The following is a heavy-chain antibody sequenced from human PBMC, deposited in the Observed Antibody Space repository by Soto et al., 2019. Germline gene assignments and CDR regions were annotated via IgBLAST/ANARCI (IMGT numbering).Heavy chain of an antibody. CDR2: VWKDGSNR. Sequence: PGWSLRLSCSASVITFSDYGMHWFRQAPGKGLEWVAGVWKDGSNRYYVDSVKGRFTISRDNSKNTLYLQMNSLRDEDTAVYYCAKVPRGSNFGYYNFWGQGTLVTVSS. V-gene: IGHV3-30*18. CDR3: AKVPRGSNFGYYNF. J-gene: IGHJ4*02. CDR1: VITFSDYG. D-gene: IGHD5-18*01.